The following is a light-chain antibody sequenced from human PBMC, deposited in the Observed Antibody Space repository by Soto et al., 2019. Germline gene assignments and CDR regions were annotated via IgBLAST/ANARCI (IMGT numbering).Light chain of an antibody. CDR2: NTN. V-gene: IGLV8-61*01. Sequence: QAVVTQEPSFSVSPGGTVTLTCGLTSGSVSTNYYPSWYQQTPGQAPRTLISNTNTRSSGVPDRFSGAILGNKAALTITGARADDESHYYCVLYMGSGIWVFGGGTKVTVL. J-gene: IGLJ3*02. CDR1: SGSVSTNYY. CDR3: VLYMGSGIWV.